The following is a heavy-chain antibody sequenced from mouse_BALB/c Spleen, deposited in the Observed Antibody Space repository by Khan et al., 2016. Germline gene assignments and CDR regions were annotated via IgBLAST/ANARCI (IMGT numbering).Heavy chain of an antibody. V-gene: IGHV4-1*02. CDR2: INPDSSTI. D-gene: IGHD1-2*01. Sequence: EVKLLESGGGLVQPGGSLKLSCAASGFDFSRYWMSWVRQAPGKGLEWIGEINPDSSTINYTPSLKDKFIISRDNAKNTLYLQMSKVRSEDTALYYCARPPLSYGYAWFAYWGQGTLVTVSA. CDR1: GFDFSRYW. CDR3: ARPPLSYGYAWFAY. J-gene: IGHJ3*01.